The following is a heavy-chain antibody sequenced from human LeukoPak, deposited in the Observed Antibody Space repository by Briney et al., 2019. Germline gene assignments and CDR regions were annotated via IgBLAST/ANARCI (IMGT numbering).Heavy chain of an antibody. Sequence: PSETLSLTCTVSGGSISSSSYYWGWIRQPPGKRLEWIGSIYYSGSTYYNPSLKSRVTISVDTSKNQFSLKLSSVTAADTAVYYCARGGPNWNYVGYWGQGTLVTVSS. CDR3: ARGGPNWNYVGY. V-gene: IGHV4-39*01. CDR2: IYYSGST. J-gene: IGHJ4*02. D-gene: IGHD1-1*01. CDR1: GGSISSSSYY.